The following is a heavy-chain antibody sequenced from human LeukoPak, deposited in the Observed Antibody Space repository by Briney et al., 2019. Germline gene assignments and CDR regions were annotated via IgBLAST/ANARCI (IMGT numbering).Heavy chain of an antibody. V-gene: IGHV3-74*01. D-gene: IGHD1-26*01. CDR3: AREELLDAFDI. CDR1: GFTFSSYW. Sequence: GGSLRLSCAASGFTFSSYWMRWVRQAPGKGLVWVSRINSDGSSTSYADSVKGRFTISRDNAKNTLYLQMNSLRAEDTAVYYCAREELLDAFDIWGQGTMVTVSS. J-gene: IGHJ3*02. CDR2: INSDGSST.